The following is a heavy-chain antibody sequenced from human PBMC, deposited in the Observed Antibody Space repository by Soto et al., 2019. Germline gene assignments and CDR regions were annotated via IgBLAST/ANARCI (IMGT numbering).Heavy chain of an antibody. V-gene: IGHV4-59*01. CDR3: ARGYSAYGYNWFDP. CDR2: IYYSGST. Sequence: ETLSLTCTVSGGSINSYYWSWIRQPPGKGLEWIGYIYYSGSTNYNPSLKSRVTISVDTSKNQFSLKLSSVTAADTAVYYCARGYSAYGYNWFDPWGRGTLVTVSS. J-gene: IGHJ5*02. D-gene: IGHD5-12*01. CDR1: GGSINSYY.